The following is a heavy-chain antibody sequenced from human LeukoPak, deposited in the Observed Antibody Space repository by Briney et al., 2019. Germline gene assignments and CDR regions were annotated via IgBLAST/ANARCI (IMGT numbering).Heavy chain of an antibody. J-gene: IGHJ4*02. CDR1: GYTFTSYY. Sequence: ASVKVSCKASGYTFTSYYMHWARQAPGQGLEWMGIINPSGGSTSYAQKFQGRVTMTRDTSTSTVYMELSSLRSEDTAVYYCARAFGLLRPIDYWGQGTLVTVSS. D-gene: IGHD1-26*01. CDR3: ARAFGLLRPIDY. V-gene: IGHV1-46*01. CDR2: INPSGGST.